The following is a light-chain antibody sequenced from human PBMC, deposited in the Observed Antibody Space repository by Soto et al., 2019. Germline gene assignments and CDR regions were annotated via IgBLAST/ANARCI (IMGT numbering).Light chain of an antibody. CDR1: QSISSY. J-gene: IGKJ3*01. CDR3: QQRSNWL. V-gene: IGKV3-11*01. Sequence: EIGLTQSPATLSFSPGERATLSCRASQSISSYLAWYQHKPGQAPRLLIYDASNRATGIPARFSGSGSGTDFTLTISSLEPEDSAVYYCQQRSNWLFGPGTKVDIK. CDR2: DAS.